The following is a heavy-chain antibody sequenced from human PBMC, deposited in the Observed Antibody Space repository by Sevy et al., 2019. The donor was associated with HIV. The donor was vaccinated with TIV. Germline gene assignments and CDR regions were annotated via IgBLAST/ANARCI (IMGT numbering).Heavy chain of an antibody. CDR2: ISGSGGST. Sequence: GESLKISCAASGFTLSNFGMNWVRQAPGKGLQWVSTISGSGGSTYYADSVKGRFTVSRDISKNTLHLQMNSLRGDDTAVYYCAKDRSRYPPATGTFDFWGRRTLVTVSS. D-gene: IGHD6-13*01. J-gene: IGHJ4*02. V-gene: IGHV3-23*01. CDR3: AKDRSRYPPATGTFDF. CDR1: GFTLSNFG.